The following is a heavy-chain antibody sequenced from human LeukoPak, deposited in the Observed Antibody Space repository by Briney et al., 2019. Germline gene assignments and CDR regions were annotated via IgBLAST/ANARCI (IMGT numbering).Heavy chain of an antibody. J-gene: IGHJ4*02. Sequence: ASVKVSCKASGYTFTSYYMHWVRQAPGQGLEWMGIINPSGGSTSYAQKFQGRVTMTRDTSTSTAYMELRSLRSDDTAVYYCARDLGGSYFLFDYWGQGTLVTVSS. CDR3: ARDLGGSYFLFDY. CDR2: INPSGGST. V-gene: IGHV1-46*01. D-gene: IGHD1-26*01. CDR1: GYTFTSYY.